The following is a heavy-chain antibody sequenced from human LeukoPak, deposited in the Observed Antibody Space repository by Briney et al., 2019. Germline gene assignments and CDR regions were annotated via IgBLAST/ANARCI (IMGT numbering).Heavy chain of an antibody. Sequence: SETLSLTCAVYGGSFSGYYWSWIRQPPGKGLEWIGEINHSGSTIYNPSLKSRVTMSVDTSKNQFSLKLSSVTAADTAVYYCARGNLWDYRRYYYYMDVWGKGTTVTVSS. CDR1: GGSFSGYY. J-gene: IGHJ6*03. V-gene: IGHV4-34*01. CDR2: INHSGST. CDR3: ARGNLWDYRRYYYYMDV. D-gene: IGHD4-11*01.